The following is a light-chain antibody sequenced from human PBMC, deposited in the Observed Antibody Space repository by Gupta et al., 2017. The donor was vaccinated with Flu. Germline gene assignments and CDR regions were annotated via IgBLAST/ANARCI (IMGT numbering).Light chain of an antibody. CDR2: DAF. V-gene: IGKV3-15*01. J-gene: IGKJ4*01. CDR3: QQYNNWPPLT. CDR1: QNIGSD. Sequence: EVVMTQSPAALSLSPGEGATLSCRASQNIGSDLAWYQQQPGQAPRLLIYDAFTRASGIPDRFSGSGSGTEFTLIINGLQSEDCGVYYCQQYNNWPPLTFGGGTKVEIK.